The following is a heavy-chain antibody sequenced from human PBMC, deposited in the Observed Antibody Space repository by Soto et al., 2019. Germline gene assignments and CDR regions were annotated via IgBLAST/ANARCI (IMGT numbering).Heavy chain of an antibody. CDR3: ARDFTITLGMDV. D-gene: IGHD5-12*01. CDR2: INAGNGNT. CDR1: GYTFTSYA. J-gene: IGHJ6*02. Sequence: GASVKVSCKASGYTFTSYAMHWVRQAPGQRLEWMVCINAGNGNTKYSQKFQSRVTITMDTSASTAYMELSSLRSEDTSVYYCARDFTITLGMDVWGQGTTVTVSS. V-gene: IGHV1-3*01.